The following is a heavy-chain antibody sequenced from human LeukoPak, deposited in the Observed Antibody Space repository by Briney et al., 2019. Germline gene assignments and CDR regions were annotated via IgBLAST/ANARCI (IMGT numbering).Heavy chain of an antibody. D-gene: IGHD6-6*01. CDR1: GSSISSYY. CDR3: ASSVSIAARPDYYYYYMDV. J-gene: IGHJ6*03. Sequence: SETLSLTCTVSGSSISSYYWSWIRQPPGKGLEWIGYIYTSGSTNYNPSLKSRVTISVDTSKNQFSLKLSSVTAADTAVYYCASSVSIAARPDYYYYYMDVWGQGTTVIVSS. V-gene: IGHV4-4*09. CDR2: IYTSGST.